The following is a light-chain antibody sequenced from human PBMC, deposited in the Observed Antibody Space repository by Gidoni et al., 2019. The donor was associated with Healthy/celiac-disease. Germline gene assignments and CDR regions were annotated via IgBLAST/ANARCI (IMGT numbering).Light chain of an antibody. CDR3: QQSYSTPPGLT. J-gene: IGKJ4*01. Sequence: DIQMTQSPSSLSASVGDRVTITCRASQSISSYLNWYQQKPGKAPKLLIYAAARLQSGVPSRFSGSGSGTDFTLTISSLQPEDFATYYCQQSYSTPPGLTFGGXTKVEIK. CDR1: QSISSY. V-gene: IGKV1-39*01. CDR2: AAA.